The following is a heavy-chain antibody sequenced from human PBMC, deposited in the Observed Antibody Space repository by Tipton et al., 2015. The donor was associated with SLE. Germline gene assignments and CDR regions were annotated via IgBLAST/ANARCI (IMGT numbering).Heavy chain of an antibody. CDR1: GGSFSDYY. CDR3: ARDPIWFGELSAFDI. Sequence: TLSLTCAVHGGSFSDYYLNWIRQPPGKGLEWIGEVNYSGSTSYNPSLQSRVTISVDTSKSQFSLNLSSVTAADTAVYYCARDPIWFGELSAFDIWGQGTMVTVSS. CDR2: VNYSGST. D-gene: IGHD3-10*01. V-gene: IGHV4-34*01. J-gene: IGHJ3*02.